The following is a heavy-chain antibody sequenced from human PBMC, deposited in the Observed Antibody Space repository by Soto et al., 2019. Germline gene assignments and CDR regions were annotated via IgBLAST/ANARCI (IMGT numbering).Heavy chain of an antibody. V-gene: IGHV4-31*03. J-gene: IGHJ6*02. CDR1: GGSISSGGYY. CDR2: IYYSGST. D-gene: IGHD5-12*01. CDR3: AREGIRWLQSPPHYYGMDV. Sequence: SETLSLTCTVSGGSISSGGYYWSWIRQHPGKGLEWIGYIYYSGSTYYNPSLKSRVTISVDTSKNQFSLKLSSVTAADTAVYYCAREGIRWLQSPPHYYGMDVWGQGTTVTVSS.